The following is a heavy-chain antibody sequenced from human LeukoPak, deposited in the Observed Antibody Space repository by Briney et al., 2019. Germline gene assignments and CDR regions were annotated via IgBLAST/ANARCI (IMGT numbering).Heavy chain of an antibody. Sequence: SGGSLRLSCAASGFTFSSYAMSWVRQAPGEGLEWVSAISGSGGSTYYADSVKGRFTISRDNSKNTLYLQMNSLRAEDTAVYYCAKGSSHYYDFWSGYSHYFDYWGQGTLVTVSS. D-gene: IGHD3-3*01. V-gene: IGHV3-23*01. CDR3: AKGSSHYYDFWSGYSHYFDY. J-gene: IGHJ4*02. CDR2: ISGSGGST. CDR1: GFTFSSYA.